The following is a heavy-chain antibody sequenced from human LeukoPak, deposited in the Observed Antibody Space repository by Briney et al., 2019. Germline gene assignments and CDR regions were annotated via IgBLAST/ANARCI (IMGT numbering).Heavy chain of an antibody. D-gene: IGHD6-13*01. CDR1: GFTVSSNY. V-gene: IGHV3-53*01. J-gene: IGHJ4*02. CDR3: ARGSQQLVPGVDY. CDR2: IYSGGST. Sequence: GGSLRLSCVVSGFTVSSNYMNWVRQASGKGLEWVSVIYSGGSTYYRDSVKGRFTISRDNSKNTLYLQMNSLRAEDTAVYYCARGSQQLVPGVDYWGQGTLVTVSS.